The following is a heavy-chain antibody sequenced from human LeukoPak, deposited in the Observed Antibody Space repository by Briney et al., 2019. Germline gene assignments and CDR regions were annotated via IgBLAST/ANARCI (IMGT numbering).Heavy chain of an antibody. CDR2: ISGSVGST. CDR3: AKDSGSYSL. J-gene: IGHJ6*02. CDR1: GFTFSSHA. Sequence: GGSLRLLCAPCGFTFSSHAMVWVRRAPGKGLEWVSAISGSVGSTYYADSMYGRSTNFRDNSKNTLKLQMNSQGAADTAVSYCAKDSGSYSLWGQGTTVTVSS. V-gene: IGHV3-23*01. D-gene: IGHD3-10*01.